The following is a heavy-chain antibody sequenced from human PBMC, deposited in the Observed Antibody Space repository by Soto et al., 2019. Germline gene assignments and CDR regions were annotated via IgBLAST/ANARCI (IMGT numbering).Heavy chain of an antibody. J-gene: IGHJ6*02. Sequence: QVQLQESGPGLVKPSETLSLTCTVSGGSISSYYWSWIRQPPGKGLEWIGYIYYSGSTNYNPSLKSRVTISVDTSKNQFSLKLSSVTAADTAVYYCARDGARSSGWYGGMDVWGQGTTVTVSS. CDR3: ARDGARSSGWYGGMDV. V-gene: IGHV4-59*01. D-gene: IGHD6-19*01. CDR1: GGSISSYY. CDR2: IYYSGST.